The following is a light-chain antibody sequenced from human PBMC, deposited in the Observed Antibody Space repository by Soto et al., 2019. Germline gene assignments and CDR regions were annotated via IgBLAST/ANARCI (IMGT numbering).Light chain of an antibody. CDR1: SGHSSYI. CDR2: LEGSGSY. J-gene: IGLJ3*02. Sequence: QSVLTQSSSASASLGSSVKLTCTLSSGHSSYIIAWHQQQPGKAPRYLMKLEGSGSYNKGSGGPDRFSGSSSGADRYLTISILQFEDEADYYCETWDSNTHTVFGGGTKLTVL. V-gene: IGLV4-60*02. CDR3: ETWDSNTHTV.